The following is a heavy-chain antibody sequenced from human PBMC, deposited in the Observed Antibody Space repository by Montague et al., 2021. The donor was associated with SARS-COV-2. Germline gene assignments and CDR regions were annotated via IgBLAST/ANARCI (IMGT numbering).Heavy chain of an antibody. D-gene: IGHD3-9*01. CDR2: ISYDGSNK. V-gene: IGHV3-30*04. J-gene: IGHJ4*02. Sequence: SLRLSCAASGFPFSSYAMHWFRQAPGKGLEWVAAISYDGSNKYYADSVKGRFTISRDNSKNTLYVQMNSLRAEDTAVYYCAGDDYDILTGPFDYWGQGTLVTVSS. CDR1: GFPFSSYA. CDR3: AGDDYDILTGPFDY.